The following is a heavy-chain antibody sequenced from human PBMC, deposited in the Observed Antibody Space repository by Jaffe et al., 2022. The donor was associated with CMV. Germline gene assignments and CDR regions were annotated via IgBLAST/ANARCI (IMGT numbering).Heavy chain of an antibody. Sequence: QVTLRESGPALVKPTQTLTLTCTFSGFSLSTSGMCVSWIRQPPGKALEWLARIDWDDDKYYSTSLKTRLTISKDTSKNQVVLTMTNMDPVDTATYYCARETGTTKRGWFDPWGQGTLVTVSS. V-gene: IGHV2-70*15. J-gene: IGHJ5*02. CDR1: GFSLSTSGMC. CDR3: ARETGTTKRGWFDP. CDR2: IDWDDDK. D-gene: IGHD1-7*01.